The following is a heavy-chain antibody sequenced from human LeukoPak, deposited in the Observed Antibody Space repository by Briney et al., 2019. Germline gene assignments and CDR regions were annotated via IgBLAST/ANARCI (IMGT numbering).Heavy chain of an antibody. D-gene: IGHD3-10*01. CDR1: GYTFTSYG. CDR3: ARDRAWFGELPSQL. J-gene: IGHJ4*02. V-gene: IGHV1-18*04. CDR2: ISAYNGNT. Sequence: ASVKVSCKASGYTFTSYGISWLRQAPGQGLEWMGWISAYNGNTNYAQKLQGRVTMTTDTSTSTAYMELRSLRSDDTAVYYCARDRAWFGELPSQLWGQGTLVTVSS.